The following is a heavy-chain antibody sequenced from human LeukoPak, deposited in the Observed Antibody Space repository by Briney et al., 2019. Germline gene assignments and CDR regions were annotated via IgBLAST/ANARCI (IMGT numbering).Heavy chain of an antibody. CDR2: IIPILGIA. D-gene: IGHD3-10*01. Sequence: SVKVSCKASGGTFSSYAISWVRQAPGQGLEWMGRIIPILGIANYAQKFQGRVTITADKSTSTAYMELSSLRSEDTAVYYCARGLPLAYGSGSYFDQRTNYYYYYGMDVWGQGTTVTVSS. CDR1: GGTFSSYA. J-gene: IGHJ6*02. CDR3: ARGLPLAYGSGSYFDQRTNYYYYYGMDV. V-gene: IGHV1-69*04.